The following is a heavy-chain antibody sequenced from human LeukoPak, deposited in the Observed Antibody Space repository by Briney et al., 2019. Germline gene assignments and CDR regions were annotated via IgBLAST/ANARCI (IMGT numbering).Heavy chain of an antibody. D-gene: IGHD3-10*01. Sequence: PSDTLSLTCTVSGDSVSSDSYTWTWIRQPPGKGLEWIGHIYDNRISNYNPSLKSRVMISADTSKNQFSLKLRSVTAADTAVYYCARDKDIYYGSGRFDPWGQGTLATVSS. V-gene: IGHV4-61*01. J-gene: IGHJ5*02. CDR3: ARDKDIYYGSGRFDP. CDR2: IYDNRIS. CDR1: GDSVSSDSYT.